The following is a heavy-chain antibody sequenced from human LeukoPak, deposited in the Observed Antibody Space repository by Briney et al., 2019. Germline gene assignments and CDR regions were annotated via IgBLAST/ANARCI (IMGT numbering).Heavy chain of an antibody. Sequence: SETLSLTCTVSGGSISSSSYYWGWIRQPPGKGLEWIGSIYYSGSTYYNPSLKCRVTISVDTSKNQFSLKLSSVTAADTAVYYCASYTRWLNGDYWGQGTLVTVSS. V-gene: IGHV4-39*01. CDR3: ASYTRWLNGDY. D-gene: IGHD5-24*01. J-gene: IGHJ4*02. CDR2: IYYSGST. CDR1: GGSISSSSYY.